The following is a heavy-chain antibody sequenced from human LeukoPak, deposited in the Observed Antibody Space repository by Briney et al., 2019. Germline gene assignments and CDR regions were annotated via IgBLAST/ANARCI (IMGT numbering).Heavy chain of an antibody. D-gene: IGHD2-8*01. CDR1: GGSISSHY. CDR3: APTNLEVYAIQGNYFDY. J-gene: IGHJ4*02. V-gene: IGHV4-59*11. Sequence: SETLSLTCTVSGGSISSHYWSWIRQPPGKGLEWIGYIYYSGSTNYNPSLKSRVTISVDTSKNQFSLKLSSVTAADTAVYYCAPTNLEVYAIQGNYFDYWGQGTLVTVSS. CDR2: IYYSGST.